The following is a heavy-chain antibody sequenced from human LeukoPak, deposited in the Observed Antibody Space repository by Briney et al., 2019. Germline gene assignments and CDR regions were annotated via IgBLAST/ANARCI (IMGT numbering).Heavy chain of an antibody. Sequence: ASVKVSCKASGYTFTSYYMHWVRQAPGQGLEWMGIINPSGVSTSYAQKFQGRVTMTGDTSTSTVYMELSSLRSEDTAVYYCARDPQPRYCSGGSCSGRGDYGMDVWGQGTTVTVSS. V-gene: IGHV1-46*01. D-gene: IGHD2-15*01. CDR1: GYTFTSYY. J-gene: IGHJ6*02. CDR2: INPSGVST. CDR3: ARDPQPRYCSGGSCSGRGDYGMDV.